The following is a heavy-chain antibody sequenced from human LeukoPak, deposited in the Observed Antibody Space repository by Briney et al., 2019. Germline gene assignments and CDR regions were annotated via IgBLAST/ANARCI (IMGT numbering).Heavy chain of an antibody. Sequence: SETLSLTCAVYGGSFSGYYWSWIRQPPGKGLEWIGEINHSGSTNYNPSLKSRVTISVDTSKNHFSLKLSSVTAADTAVYYCARGRNIVVVPAAPKRYFDYWGQGTLVTVSS. CDR1: GGSFSGYY. D-gene: IGHD2-2*01. V-gene: IGHV4-34*01. CDR2: INHSGST. J-gene: IGHJ4*02. CDR3: ARGRNIVVVPAAPKRYFDY.